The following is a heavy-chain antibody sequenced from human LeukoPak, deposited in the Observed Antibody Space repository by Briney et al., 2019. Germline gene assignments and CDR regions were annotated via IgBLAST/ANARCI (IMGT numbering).Heavy chain of an antibody. CDR3: ARDVVAAPGTWDY. CDR2: LSAIGST. CDR1: GGSISSGSYY. J-gene: IGHJ4*02. D-gene: IGHD6-13*01. V-gene: IGHV4-61*02. Sequence: SQTLSLTCTVSGGSISSGSYYWSWIRQPAGTGLEWIGRLSAIGSTNYNPSLKSRVTILADTSKNQFSLKLSSVTAADTAVYYCARDVVAAPGTWDYWGQGTLVTVSS.